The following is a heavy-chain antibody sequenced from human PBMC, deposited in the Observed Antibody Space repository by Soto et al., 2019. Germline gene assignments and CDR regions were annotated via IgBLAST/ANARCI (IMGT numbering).Heavy chain of an antibody. CDR3: ARCPQPPDTADPSAVDV. Sequence: QVQLVQSGTEVKKPGASVKVSCKASGGTFSRSGFHWVRQSPVQGLEWMGMIVPSVDTTNYAQKFQARVTISADQFTGTVYMELRSLRSEDTAVYYCARCPQPPDTADPSAVDVWGQGTRVIVSS. D-gene: IGHD5-18*01. J-gene: IGHJ6*02. CDR1: GGTFSRSG. CDR2: IVPSVDTT. V-gene: IGHV1-69*18.